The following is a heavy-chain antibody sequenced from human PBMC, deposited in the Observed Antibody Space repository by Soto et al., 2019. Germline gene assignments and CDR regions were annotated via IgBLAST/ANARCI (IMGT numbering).Heavy chain of an antibody. D-gene: IGHD3-10*01. Sequence: SETLSLTCTVSGGSISGYYWSWIRQPPGKGLEWIGYIYYSGNTNYNPSLKSRVTISVDKSKNQFSLKLSSVTAADTGVYYCARDLGSGTGWFDPWGQGTLVTVSS. J-gene: IGHJ5*02. V-gene: IGHV4-59*12. CDR2: IYYSGNT. CDR3: ARDLGSGTGWFDP. CDR1: GGSISGYY.